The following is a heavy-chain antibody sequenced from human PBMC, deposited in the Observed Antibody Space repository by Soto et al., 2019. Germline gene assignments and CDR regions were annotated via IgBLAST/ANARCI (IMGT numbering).Heavy chain of an antibody. J-gene: IGHJ5*02. V-gene: IGHV4-59*08. CDR1: GGSISGYH. CDR2: IYSSGST. D-gene: IGHD2-15*01. CDR3: ARRRSGDRGPSDP. Sequence: SETLSLTCTVSGGSISGYHWSWVRQSPGKGLEWIGYIYSSGSTLYNPSLKSRVTILVDTPKNQFSLKLNSVTAADTAVYYCARRRSGDRGPSDPWGQGTLVTVSS.